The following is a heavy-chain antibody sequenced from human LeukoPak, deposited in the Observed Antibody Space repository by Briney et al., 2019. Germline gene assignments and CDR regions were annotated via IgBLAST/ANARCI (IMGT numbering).Heavy chain of an antibody. CDR1: GFTFSSYD. V-gene: IGHV3-13*01. CDR3: ARGWGRIMSAARPLGLVDY. Sequence: GGSLRLSCAASGFTFSSYDMHWVRQTTGKGLEWVSAIGTAGDTYYPGSVKGRFTISRENATNSLYLQMNSLRAGDTAVYYCARGWGRIMSAARPLGLVDYWGQGTLVTVSS. J-gene: IGHJ4*02. CDR2: IGTAGDT. D-gene: IGHD6-6*01.